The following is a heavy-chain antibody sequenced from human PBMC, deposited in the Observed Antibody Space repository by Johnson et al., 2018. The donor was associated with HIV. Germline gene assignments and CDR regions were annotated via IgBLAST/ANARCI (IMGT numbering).Heavy chain of an antibody. D-gene: IGHD3-3*01. Sequence: QVQLVESGGGLVKPGGSLRLSCAASGFNFKDYYLNWVRQAPGKGLEWVSHISSSGSTKKYADSVRGRLTVSRDNAKKSLYLEMDILRAEDTALYYCARDGPSGEYYSFWSGQRGSRHALVIWGQGTMVTVSS. V-gene: IGHV3-11*04. CDR2: ISSSGSTK. J-gene: IGHJ3*02. CDR3: ARDGPSGEYYSFWSGQRGSRHALVI. CDR1: GFNFKDYY.